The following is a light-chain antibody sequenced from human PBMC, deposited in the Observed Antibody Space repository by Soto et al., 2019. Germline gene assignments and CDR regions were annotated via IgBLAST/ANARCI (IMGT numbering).Light chain of an antibody. J-gene: IGKJ1*01. CDR3: RQSASSPRT. V-gene: IGKV3-20*01. CDR1: QTVGNNY. CDR2: GAS. Sequence: EIVLTQSPGTLSLSPGERATLSCRASQTVGNNYLDWYQQKPGQAPRLLIYGASSRATVIPDRFSGSGSGTYCTLTISTPESEDFAVYYCRQSASSPRTFGQGTKVEIK.